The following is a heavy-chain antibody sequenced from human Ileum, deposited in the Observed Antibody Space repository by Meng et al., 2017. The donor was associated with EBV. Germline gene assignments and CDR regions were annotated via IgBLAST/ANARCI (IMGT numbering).Heavy chain of an antibody. CDR3: ARRGGYDILTPVGWFDP. V-gene: IGHV4-30-4*01. CDR1: GGSISSSGNY. J-gene: IGHJ5*02. D-gene: IGHD3-9*01. Sequence: QVHLQEPGPGLVGPSETLSLTCAVSGGSISSSGNYWSWIRQPPGKGLEWIGYKYHSGSTYYNPSLKSRVTMSVDTSRNQFSLKLSSVTAADTAVYYCARRGGYDILTPVGWFDPWGQGTLVTVSS. CDR2: KYHSGST.